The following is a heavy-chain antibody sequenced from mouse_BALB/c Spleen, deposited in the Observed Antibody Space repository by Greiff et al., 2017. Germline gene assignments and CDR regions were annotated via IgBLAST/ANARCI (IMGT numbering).Heavy chain of an antibody. CDR3: ARGFGAMDY. CDR2: ISYDGSN. CDR1: GYSITSGYY. J-gene: IGHJ4*01. V-gene: IGHV3-6*02. Sequence: EVQLVESGPGLVKPSQSLSLTCSVTGYSITSGYYWNWIRQFPGNKLEWMGYISYDGSNNYNPSLKNRISITRDTSKNQFFLKLNSVTTEDTATYYCARGFGAMDYWGQGTSVTVSS.